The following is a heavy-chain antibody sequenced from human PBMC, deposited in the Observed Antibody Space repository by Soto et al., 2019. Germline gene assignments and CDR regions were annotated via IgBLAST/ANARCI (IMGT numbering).Heavy chain of an antibody. CDR1: GVNFSNYA. CDR3: TRERSLVSFLFDY. J-gene: IGHJ4*02. CDR2: ISGSGRGSRP. D-gene: IGHD3-16*01. Sequence: PXGSLRLSCVESGVNFSNYAVAWVRQAPGKGLEWVSSISGSGRGSRPYYADSVQGRFTISRDHSKNIVSLQMDSLRVDDTAVYYCTRERSLVSFLFDYWGPGTLVTVSS. V-gene: IGHV3-23*01.